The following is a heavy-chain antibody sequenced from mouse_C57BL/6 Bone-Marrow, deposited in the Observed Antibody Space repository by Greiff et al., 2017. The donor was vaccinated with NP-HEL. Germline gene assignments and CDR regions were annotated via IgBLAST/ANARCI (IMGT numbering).Heavy chain of an antibody. D-gene: IGHD2-3*01. CDR2: IDPSDSET. Sequence: QVQLQQPGAELVRPGSSVKLSCKASGYTFTSYWMHWVKQRPIQGLEWIGNIDPSDSETHYNQKFKDKATLTVDKSSSTAYMQLSSLTSEDSAVYYCARDGYYEDFDVWGTGTTVTVSS. CDR3: ARDGYYEDFDV. V-gene: IGHV1-52*01. J-gene: IGHJ1*03. CDR1: GYTFTSYW.